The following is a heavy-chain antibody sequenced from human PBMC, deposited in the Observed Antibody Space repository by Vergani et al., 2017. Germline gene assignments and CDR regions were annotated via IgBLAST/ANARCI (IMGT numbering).Heavy chain of an antibody. CDR3: ARDFGATTASANLDAFDI. D-gene: IGHD1-1*01. CDR2: IWYDGSNK. V-gene: IGHV3-33*01. J-gene: IGHJ3*02. CDR1: GFTFSSYG. Sequence: QVQLVESGGGVVQPGRSLRLSCAASGFTFSSYGMHWVRQAPGKGLEWVAVIWYDGSNKYYADSVKGRFTISRDNSKNTLYLQMNSLRAEDTAVYYCARDFGATTASANLDAFDIWGQGTMVTVSS.